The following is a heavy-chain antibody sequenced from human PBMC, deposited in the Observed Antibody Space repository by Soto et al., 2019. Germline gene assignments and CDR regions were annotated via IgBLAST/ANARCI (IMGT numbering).Heavy chain of an antibody. CDR2: IKQDGTDK. Sequence: GGSLRLSCAASGFTFSSYWMSWVRQAPGKGLAWVADIKQDGTDKYYVDSVKGRFTISRDNAKNSLYLQMNSLRAEDTAVYYCARDKYYDFWIGYSNYYFDYLGQGALGTVS. CDR1: GFTFSSYW. D-gene: IGHD3-3*01. V-gene: IGHV3-7*03. J-gene: IGHJ4*02. CDR3: ARDKYYDFWIGYSNYYFDY.